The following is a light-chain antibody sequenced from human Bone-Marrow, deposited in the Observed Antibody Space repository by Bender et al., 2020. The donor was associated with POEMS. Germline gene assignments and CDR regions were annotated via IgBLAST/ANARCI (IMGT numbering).Light chain of an antibody. V-gene: IGLV2-23*02. CDR3: CSYAGINTPVI. CDR1: SSDVGSHNV. J-gene: IGLJ2*01. CDR2: EVS. Sequence: QSALTQPASVSGSPGQSITISCTGTSSDVGSHNVVSWYQQHPGKAPKVMIYEVSKRPSGVSHRFSGSKSDNTASLTISGLQPEDEATYYCCSYAGINTPVIFGGGTKLTVL.